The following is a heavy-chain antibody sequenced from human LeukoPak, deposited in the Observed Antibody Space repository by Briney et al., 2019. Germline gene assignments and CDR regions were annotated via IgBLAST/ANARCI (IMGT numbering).Heavy chain of an antibody. Sequence: GGSLRLSCAVSGFTFSRYTMHWVRQAPGQGLEWMAVISVDGNTKYHADSVRGRFTISRDNSKSTLYLQMNSLRTEDTAVYFCARDHDSGGGGGYWGQGTLVTVSS. CDR3: ARDHDSGGGGGY. J-gene: IGHJ4*02. CDR1: GFTFSRYT. V-gene: IGHV3-30-3*01. D-gene: IGHD1-26*01. CDR2: ISVDGNTK.